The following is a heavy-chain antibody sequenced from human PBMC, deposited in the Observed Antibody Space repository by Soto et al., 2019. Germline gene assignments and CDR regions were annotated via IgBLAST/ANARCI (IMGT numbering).Heavy chain of an antibody. V-gene: IGHV3-7*01. J-gene: IGHJ4*02. Sequence: EVQLVESGGGLVQPGGSLRLSCAASGFTFSSYWMSWVRQAPGKGLEWVANIKEDESEKYYVDSVKGRFTISRDNAKNSLYLQMNSLIADDTAVYYCATVMGYCSGGSCFPFDYWGQGTLVTVSS. CDR2: IKEDESEK. D-gene: IGHD2-15*01. CDR3: ATVMGYCSGGSCFPFDY. CDR1: GFTFSSYW.